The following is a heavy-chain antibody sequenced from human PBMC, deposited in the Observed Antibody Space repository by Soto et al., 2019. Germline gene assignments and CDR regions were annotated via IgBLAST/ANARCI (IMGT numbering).Heavy chain of an antibody. V-gene: IGHV4-39*01. CDR1: GGSISSSSYY. CDR3: ARHWDVDRGAPTFTPQTIDY. D-gene: IGHD3-10*01. J-gene: IGHJ4*02. CDR2: IYYSGST. Sequence: SETLSLTCTVSGGSISSSSYYWGWIRQPPGKGLEWIGSIYYSGSTYYNPSLKSRVTISVDTSKNQFSLKLSSVTAADTAVYYCARHWDVDRGAPTFTPQTIDYWGQGTLVTVSS.